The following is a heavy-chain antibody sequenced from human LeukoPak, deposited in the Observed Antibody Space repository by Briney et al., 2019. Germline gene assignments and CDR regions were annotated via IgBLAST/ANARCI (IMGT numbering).Heavy chain of an antibody. CDR1: GGSISSHY. D-gene: IGHD6-13*01. Sequence: PSETLSLTCTVSGGSISSHYWSWIRQPPGKGLEWIGEINHSGSTNYNPSLKSRVTISVDTSKNQFSLKLSSVTAADTAVYYCARGMAYSSSWFNYWGQGTLVTVSS. J-gene: IGHJ4*02. V-gene: IGHV4-34*01. CDR2: INHSGST. CDR3: ARGMAYSSSWFNY.